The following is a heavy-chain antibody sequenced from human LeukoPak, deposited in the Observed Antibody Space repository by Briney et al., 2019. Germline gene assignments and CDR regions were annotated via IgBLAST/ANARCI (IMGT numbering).Heavy chain of an antibody. CDR1: GFTFSSYA. Sequence: PGRSLRLSCAASGFTFSSYAMHWVRQAPGKGLEWVAVISYDGSNKYYADSVKGRFTISRDNSRNTLHLQMNSLRAEDTAVYYCARDRGHYGSGSYYDYWGQGTLVTVSS. V-gene: IGHV3-30-3*01. CDR2: ISYDGSNK. J-gene: IGHJ4*02. D-gene: IGHD3-10*01. CDR3: ARDRGHYGSGSYYDY.